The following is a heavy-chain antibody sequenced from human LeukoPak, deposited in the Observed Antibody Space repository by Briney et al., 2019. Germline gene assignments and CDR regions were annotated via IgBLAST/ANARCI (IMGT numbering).Heavy chain of an antibody. V-gene: IGHV3-23*01. J-gene: IGHJ5*02. Sequence: GGSLRLSCAASGFTFSNYAMSWVRQAPGKGLEWVSAISGSGGSTYYADSVKGRFTISRDNSKNTLFMQMNSLRAEDTAVYYCATDPLPYGSSWYGWFDPWGQGTLVTVSS. CDR3: ATDPLPYGSSWYGWFDP. CDR2: ISGSGGST. D-gene: IGHD6-13*01. CDR1: GFTFSNYA.